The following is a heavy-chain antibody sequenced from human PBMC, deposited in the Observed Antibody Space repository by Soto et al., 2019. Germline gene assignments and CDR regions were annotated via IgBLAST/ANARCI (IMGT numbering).Heavy chain of an antibody. J-gene: IGHJ6*03. CDR1: GFTFSSYG. CDR3: AKVAVVVHYYYYYYMDV. Sequence: GGSLRLSCAASGFTFSSYGMHWVRQAPGKGLEWVAVISYDGSNKYYADSVKGRFTISRDNSKNTLYLQMNSLRAEDTAVYYCAKVAVVVHYYYYYYMDVWGKGTTVTVSS. D-gene: IGHD2-2*01. V-gene: IGHV3-30*18. CDR2: ISYDGSNK.